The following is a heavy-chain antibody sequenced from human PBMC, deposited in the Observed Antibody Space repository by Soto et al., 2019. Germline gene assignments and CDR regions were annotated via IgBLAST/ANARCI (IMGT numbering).Heavy chain of an antibody. CDR2: ISGGRSGT. Sequence: EVQLLESGGGLVQPGGSLRLSSAASGLTFSTYAMSWVRQAPGKGLEWVSAISGGRSGTYYADSVRGRFTLSRDDSTNTLYLQMNSLRAEDTAIYYCAKGSLGYCSGDICYFFDVWGQGTLVTVSS. D-gene: IGHD2-15*01. CDR1: GLTFSTYA. V-gene: IGHV3-23*01. J-gene: IGHJ4*02. CDR3: AKGSLGYCSGDICYFFDV.